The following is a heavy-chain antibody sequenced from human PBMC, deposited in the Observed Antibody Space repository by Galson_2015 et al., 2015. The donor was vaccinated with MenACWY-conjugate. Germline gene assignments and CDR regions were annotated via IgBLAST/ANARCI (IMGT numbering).Heavy chain of an antibody. D-gene: IGHD3-10*01. Sequence: SLRLSCAATGFTVSTNYMSWVRQAPGKGLECVSVIYAGGSTYYTDSVKGRFTVSRDNSNNTVHLPMNSLRVEDTAVYYCARAISLRGSGHFPPDHMDVWGKGTTVTVSS. J-gene: IGHJ6*03. CDR1: GFTVSTNY. CDR2: IYAGGST. CDR3: ARAISLRGSGHFPPDHMDV. V-gene: IGHV3-53*01.